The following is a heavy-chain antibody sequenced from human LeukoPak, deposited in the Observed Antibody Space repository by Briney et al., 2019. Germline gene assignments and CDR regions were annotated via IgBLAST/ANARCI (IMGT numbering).Heavy chain of an antibody. CDR2: ISSTSTI. CDR1: GFTFSPYS. Sequence: GGSLRLSCAASGFTFSPYSMNWVRQAPGKGLEWLSFISSTSTISYADSVKGRFTISRDNAKKSLFLQMSSLRVEDTAVYYCARDRWHDGFDYWGQGTLVTVSS. V-gene: IGHV3-69-1*01. CDR3: ARDRWHDGFDY. J-gene: IGHJ4*02. D-gene: IGHD1-1*01.